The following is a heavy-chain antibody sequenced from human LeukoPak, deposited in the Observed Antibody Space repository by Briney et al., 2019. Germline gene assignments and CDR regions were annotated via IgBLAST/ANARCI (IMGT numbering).Heavy chain of an antibody. V-gene: IGHV1-18*01. CDR3: ARDSLGYCSGGRCPSEGYYYYGMDV. CDR2: MNVDNGNT. Sequence: ASVKVSCKASGGTFSSYAISWVRQAPGQGLEWMGWMNVDNGNTNYVQKFQGRVTMTTDTSTSTAYMELRSLRSDDTAVYYCARDSLGYCSGGRCPSEGYYYYGMDVWGQGTTVTVSS. D-gene: IGHD2-15*01. CDR1: GGTFSSYA. J-gene: IGHJ6*02.